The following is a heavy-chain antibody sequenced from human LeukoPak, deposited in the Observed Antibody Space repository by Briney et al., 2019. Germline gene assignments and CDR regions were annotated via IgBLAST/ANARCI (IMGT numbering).Heavy chain of an antibody. CDR1: GGSFGGYY. Sequence: PSETLSLTCAVYGGSFGGYYWSWIRQPPGKGLEWIGEINHSGSTNYNPSLKSRVTISVDTSKNQFSLELSSVTAADTAVYYCARINYYDSSGYDAFDIWGQGTMVTLSS. CDR3: ARINYYDSSGYDAFDI. CDR2: INHSGST. V-gene: IGHV4-34*01. D-gene: IGHD3-22*01. J-gene: IGHJ3*02.